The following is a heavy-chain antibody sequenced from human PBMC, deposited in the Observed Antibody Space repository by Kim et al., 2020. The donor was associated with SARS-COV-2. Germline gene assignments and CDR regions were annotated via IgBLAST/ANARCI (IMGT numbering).Heavy chain of an antibody. V-gene: IGHV4-34*01. J-gene: IGHJ6*02. CDR3: ARGRPEWLEWLLSSGMDV. Sequence: LKSRVTISVDTSRNQFSLKLSSVTAADTAVYYCARGRPEWLEWLLSSGMDVWGQGTTVTVS. D-gene: IGHD3-3*01.